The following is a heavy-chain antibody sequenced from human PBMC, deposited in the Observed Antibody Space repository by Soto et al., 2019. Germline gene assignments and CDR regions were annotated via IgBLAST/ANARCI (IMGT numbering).Heavy chain of an antibody. V-gene: IGHV3-23*01. CDR3: ARGVMGISYESSGFEY. Sequence: GWSLRLSCAASGFTFSSYAMSWVRQAPGKGLEWVSAISGSGGSTYYADSVKGRFTISRDNSENTVFLQMNSLRAEDTAVYYCARGVMGISYESSGFEYWGQGALVTVSS. CDR1: GFTFSSYA. J-gene: IGHJ4*02. D-gene: IGHD3-22*01. CDR2: ISGSGGST.